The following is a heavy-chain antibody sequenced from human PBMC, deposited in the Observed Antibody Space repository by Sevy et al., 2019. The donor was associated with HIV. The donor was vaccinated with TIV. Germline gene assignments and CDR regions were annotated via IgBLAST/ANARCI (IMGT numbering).Heavy chain of an antibody. D-gene: IGHD2-8*01. V-gene: IGHV3-30*02. Sequence: GSLRLSCAASGFSLTTSDMHWVRQAPGKGLEWVAYVRNDGSNKSYADSVRDRFTISRDSPKNTLYLQMNSLRDEDTAIYYCARGRKTTEEWLEELDYYYGLDVWGQGTTVTVSS. CDR2: VRNDGSNK. CDR1: GFSLTTSD. J-gene: IGHJ6*02. CDR3: ARGRKTTEEWLEELDYYYGLDV.